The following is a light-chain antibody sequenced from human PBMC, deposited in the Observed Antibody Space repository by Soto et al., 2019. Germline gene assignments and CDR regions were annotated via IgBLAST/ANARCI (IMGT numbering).Light chain of an antibody. CDR1: SSDVGGYNS. V-gene: IGLV2-14*03. CDR2: NVN. CDR3: SSYTTSSTYV. Sequence: QSVLTQPASVSGSPGQSITISCTGTSSDVGGYNSVSWYQHHPGKAPKLLIHNVNSRPSWVSDRFSGSKSGNTASLTISGLQAEDEADYCCSSYTTSSTYVFGTGTKVTVL. J-gene: IGLJ1*01.